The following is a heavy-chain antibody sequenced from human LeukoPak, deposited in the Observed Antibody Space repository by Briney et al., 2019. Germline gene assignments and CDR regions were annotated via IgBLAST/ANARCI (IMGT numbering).Heavy chain of an antibody. D-gene: IGHD3-9*01. CDR3: AREGHYDILTGYSPLEYYFYYMDV. V-gene: IGHV3-30*04. CDR2: ISSDGIEK. CDR1: GFTFSNYG. J-gene: IGHJ6*03. Sequence: QPGRSLRLSCEASGFTFSNYGIHWVRQTPGKGLEWVAAISSDGIEKHYADSVKGRFTISRDNSKSTLYLQMNSLRAEDTALYYCAREGHYDILTGYSPLEYYFYYMDVWGNGTTVTVSS.